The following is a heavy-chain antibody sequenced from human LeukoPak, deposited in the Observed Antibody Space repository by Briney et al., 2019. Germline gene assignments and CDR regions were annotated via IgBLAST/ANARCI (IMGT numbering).Heavy chain of an antibody. CDR1: GGSISRGGYY. CDR3: ARRTYFDL. V-gene: IGHV4-31*03. J-gene: IGHJ2*01. CDR2: IYHSGST. Sequence: SETLSLTCTVSGGSISRGGYYWTWIRQHPGKGLEWIGYIYHSGSTYYNPSLKSRVTLSVDTSRSQFALNLSSVTAADTAVYYCARRTYFDLWGRGTLVTVSS.